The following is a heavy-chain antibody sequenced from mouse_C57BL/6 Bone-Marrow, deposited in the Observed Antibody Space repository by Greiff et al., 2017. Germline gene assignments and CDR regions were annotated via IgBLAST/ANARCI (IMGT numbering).Heavy chain of an antibody. CDR2: IDPSDSYT. D-gene: IGHD3-1*01. V-gene: IGHV1-59*01. CDR1: GYTFTSYW. CDR3: ASRVYFDY. J-gene: IGHJ2*01. Sequence: VQLQHPGAELVRPGTSVKLSCKASGYTFTSYWMHWVKQRPGQGLEWIGVIDPSDSYTNYNQKFKGKATLTVDTSSSTAYMQLSSLTSEDSAVYYCASRVYFDYWGQGTTLTVSS.